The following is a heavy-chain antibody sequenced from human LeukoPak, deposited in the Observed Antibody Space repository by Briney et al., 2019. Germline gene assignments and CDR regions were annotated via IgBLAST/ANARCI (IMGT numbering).Heavy chain of an antibody. CDR2: MNPNSGKT. D-gene: IGHD4-11*01. CDR3: ARIDYSNAFDI. CDR1: GYTFTTFD. V-gene: IGHV1-8*03. Sequence: ASVTVSCKASGYTFTTFDINWVRQATGQGLEWLGWMNPNSGKTGCAQKFQGRVTITWNTFISTAYMELGSLKSEDTAVYYCARIDYSNAFDIWGQGTMVTVSS. J-gene: IGHJ3*02.